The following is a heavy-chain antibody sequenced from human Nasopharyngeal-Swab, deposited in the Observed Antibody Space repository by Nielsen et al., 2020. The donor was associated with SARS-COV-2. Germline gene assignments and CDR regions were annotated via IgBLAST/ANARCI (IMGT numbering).Heavy chain of an antibody. Sequence: GGSLRLSCAASGFTFSSYAMSWVRQAPGKGLEWVSAISGSGGSTYYADSVKGRFTISRDNSKNSLSLQMNSLRAEDTAVYYCARETEHSYGFDFWGQGALVTVSS. J-gene: IGHJ4*02. V-gene: IGHV3-23*01. CDR3: ARETEHSYGFDF. D-gene: IGHD5-18*01. CDR2: ISGSGGST. CDR1: GFTFSSYA.